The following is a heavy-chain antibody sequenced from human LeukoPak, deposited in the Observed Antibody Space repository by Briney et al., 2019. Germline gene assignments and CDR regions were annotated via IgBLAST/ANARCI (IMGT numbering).Heavy chain of an antibody. V-gene: IGHV3-23*01. Sequence: GGSLRLSCAASGFTFSSYAMGWVRQAPGKGLEWVSAISGSGGSTYYADSVKGRFTISRDNSKNTLYLQMNSLRAEDTAVYYCAKVPTMARATFDYWGQGTLVTVSS. CDR3: AKVPTMARATFDY. CDR1: GFTFSSYA. J-gene: IGHJ4*02. D-gene: IGHD3-10*01. CDR2: ISGSGGST.